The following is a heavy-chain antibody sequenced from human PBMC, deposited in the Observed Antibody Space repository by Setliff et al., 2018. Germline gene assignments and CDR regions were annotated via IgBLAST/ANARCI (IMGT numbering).Heavy chain of an antibody. V-gene: IGHV5-51*01. CDR3: ARHPYYYGSGTYLDNNNRWFDP. Sequence: GESLKISCKGSGYSFSTCWIGWVRQMPGKGLEWMGIIYPGDSITRYSPSFQGQVTISVDKSITTAYLQWSSLRASDTAIYYCARHPYYYGSGTYLDNNNRWFDPWGQGTLVTVSS. CDR1: GYSFSTCW. J-gene: IGHJ5*02. D-gene: IGHD3-10*01. CDR2: IYPGDSIT.